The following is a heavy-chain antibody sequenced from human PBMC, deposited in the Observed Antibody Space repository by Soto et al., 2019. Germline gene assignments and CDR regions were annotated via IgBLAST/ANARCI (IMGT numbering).Heavy chain of an antibody. CDR2: ISTNNGNT. D-gene: IGHD3-22*01. Sequence: QIRLVPAGSEVKKPGASVTVSCKASGYTFSNYGISWVRQAPGQGLEWLGWISTNNGNTYYSQKVQGRVTMTTDTSTSTAYMEPTSLSSDDAGVYYFVSASSGYRVPFDYWGQGSLITVSS. CDR1: GYTFSNYG. CDR3: VSASSGYRVPFDY. J-gene: IGHJ4*02. V-gene: IGHV1-18*01.